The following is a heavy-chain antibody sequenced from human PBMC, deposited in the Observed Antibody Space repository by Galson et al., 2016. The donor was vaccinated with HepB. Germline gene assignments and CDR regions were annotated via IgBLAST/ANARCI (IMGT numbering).Heavy chain of an antibody. CDR1: GFTFSSSG. D-gene: IGHD3-22*01. V-gene: IGHV3-30*18. CDR3: AKKAYYYDTSGHLDF. CDR2: ISYDGSKK. Sequence: SLRLSCAASGFTFSSSGMHWVRQAPGKGLEWVALISYDGSKKYYADSGKGRFTISRDNSKNTLYLEMSSLRPEDTAVYYCAKKAYYYDTSGHLDFWGQGTLVTVSS. J-gene: IGHJ4*02.